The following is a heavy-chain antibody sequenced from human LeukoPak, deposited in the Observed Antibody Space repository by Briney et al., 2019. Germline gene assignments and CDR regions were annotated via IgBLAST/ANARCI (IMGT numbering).Heavy chain of an antibody. V-gene: IGHV3-7*01. J-gene: IGHJ6*04. Sequence: GGSLRLSCTASGFPFSAYWISWVRQAPGKGLEWVANIKEDGSVQDYADSVKGRFTISRDNAKNSLYLQMNSLRVGDTGVYYCVGQLLRVVWGKGTTVTVSS. CDR3: VGQLLRVV. CDR2: IKEDGSVQ. D-gene: IGHD2-2*01. CDR1: GFPFSAYW.